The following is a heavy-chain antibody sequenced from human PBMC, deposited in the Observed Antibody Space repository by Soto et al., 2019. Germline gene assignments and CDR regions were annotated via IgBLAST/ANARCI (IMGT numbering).Heavy chain of an antibody. CDR3: ARDQRIGRRGNYYGMDV. V-gene: IGHV3-30-3*01. Sequence: PGGSLRLSCAASGFTFSSYAMHWVRQAPGKGLEWVAVISYDGSNKYYADSVKGRFTISRDNSKNTLYLQMNSLRAEDTAVYYCARDQRIGRRGNYYGMDVWGQGTTVTVSS. CDR1: GFTFSSYA. CDR2: ISYDGSNK. J-gene: IGHJ6*02. D-gene: IGHD3-10*01.